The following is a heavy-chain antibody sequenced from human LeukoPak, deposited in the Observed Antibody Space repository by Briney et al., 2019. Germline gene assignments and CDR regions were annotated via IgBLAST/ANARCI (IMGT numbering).Heavy chain of an antibody. CDR2: ISSSSSYI. CDR3: ARDKGLRAAAD. Sequence: GGSLRLSCAASGFTFSSYSMNWVRQAPGKGLEWVSSISSSSSYIDYADSVKGRFTISRDNAKNSLYLQMNSLRAEDRAVCYCARDKGLRAAADWGQGTLVTVSS. V-gene: IGHV3-21*01. J-gene: IGHJ4*02. D-gene: IGHD6-13*01. CDR1: GFTFSSYS.